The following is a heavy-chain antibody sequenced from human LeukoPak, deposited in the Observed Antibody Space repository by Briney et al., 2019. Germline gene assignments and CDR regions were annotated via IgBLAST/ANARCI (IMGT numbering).Heavy chain of an antibody. Sequence: GGSLRLSCAASGFTFSSYAMSWVRQAPGKGLEWVSAISGSGGSTNYADSVKGRSTIFRDNAKNTLYLQMNSLRAEDTAVYYCVRDLGGRSGHWGQGTLVTVSS. CDR3: VRDLGGRSGH. D-gene: IGHD1-26*01. CDR2: ISGSGGST. CDR1: GFTFSSYA. V-gene: IGHV3-23*01. J-gene: IGHJ4*02.